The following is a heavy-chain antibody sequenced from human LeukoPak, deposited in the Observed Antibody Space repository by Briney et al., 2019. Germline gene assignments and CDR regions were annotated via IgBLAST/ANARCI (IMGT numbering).Heavy chain of an antibody. V-gene: IGHV4-34*01. J-gene: IGHJ5*02. CDR3: ARSGDCSSTSCLGFDP. CDR2: INHSGST. CDR1: GGPFSGYY. D-gene: IGHD2-2*01. Sequence: SEALSLTCAVYGGPFSGYYWSWIRQPPGKGLEWIGEINHSGSTNYNPSLKSRVTISVDTSKNQFSLKLSSVTAADTAVYYCARSGDCSSTSCLGFDPWGQGTLVTVSS.